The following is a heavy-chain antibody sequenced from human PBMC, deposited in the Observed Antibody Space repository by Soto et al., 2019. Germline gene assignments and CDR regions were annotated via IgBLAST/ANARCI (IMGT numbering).Heavy chain of an antibody. Sequence: GKGLEWVSAISGSGGSTYYADSVKGRFTISRDNSKNTLYLQMNSLRAEDTAVYYCAKAIKGAGIPDDYWGQGTLVTVSS. CDR2: ISGSGGST. J-gene: IGHJ4*02. D-gene: IGHD2-2*01. CDR3: AKAIKGAGIPDDY. V-gene: IGHV3-23*01.